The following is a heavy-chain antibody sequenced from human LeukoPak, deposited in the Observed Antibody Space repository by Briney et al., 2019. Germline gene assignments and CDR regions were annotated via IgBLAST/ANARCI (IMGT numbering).Heavy chain of an antibody. J-gene: IGHJ4*02. V-gene: IGHV3-23*01. Sequence: GGSLRLSCAASGFTFSSYAMSWVRQAPGKGLEWVSAISGSGGSTYYADSVKGRFTISRDNSKNTLYLQMNSLRAEDTAEYYCGIALEEVVGGPFDYWGQGTLVTVSS. CDR2: ISGSGGST. CDR3: GIALEEVVGGPFDY. CDR1: GFTFSSYA. D-gene: IGHD2-15*01.